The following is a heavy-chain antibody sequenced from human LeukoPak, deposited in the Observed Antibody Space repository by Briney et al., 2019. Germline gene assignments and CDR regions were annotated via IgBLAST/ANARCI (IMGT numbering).Heavy chain of an antibody. D-gene: IGHD3-3*01. CDR2: MSSGSRYI. CDR1: GFTFSSYS. V-gene: IGHV3-21*01. CDR3: ARDRPTGASRLFVVQ. J-gene: IGHJ4*02. Sequence: GGSLRLSCAASGFTFSSYSMTWVRQALGKGLEWVSSMSSGSRYIYYADSVRGRFTISRDNAKNSLYLLMNSLRAEDTAVYYCARDRPTGASRLFVVQWGQGTLVTVSS.